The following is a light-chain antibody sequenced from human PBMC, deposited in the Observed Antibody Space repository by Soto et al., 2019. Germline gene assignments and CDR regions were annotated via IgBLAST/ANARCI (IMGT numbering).Light chain of an antibody. Sequence: QSALTQPPSASGSPGQSVTISCTGTKNDIGVYDFVSWYQHHPGKAPRLIIYEVVQRPSGVPDRFSGSKSGNTASLTVSGLQAADEADYYCAAWDDSQNWVFGGGTKVTVL. J-gene: IGLJ3*02. CDR2: EVV. V-gene: IGLV2-8*01. CDR3: AAWDDSQNWV. CDR1: KNDIGVYDF.